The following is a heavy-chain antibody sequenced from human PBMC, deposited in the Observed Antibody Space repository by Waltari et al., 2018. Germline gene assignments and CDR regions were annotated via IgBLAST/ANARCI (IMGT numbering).Heavy chain of an antibody. CDR2: FIPIFDKV. D-gene: IGHD2-15*01. Sequence: QVQLVQSGAEVKKPGSSVKVSCKASGGTFSTYIFNWVRQAPGQGLGWVGQFIPIFDKVNYAQKFQGRVTITADESTSTAYRELSSLRSEDTAVYYCAAVVAASNYFDYWGQGTLVTVSS. J-gene: IGHJ4*02. CDR3: AAVVAASNYFDY. CDR1: GGTFSTYI. V-gene: IGHV1-69*01.